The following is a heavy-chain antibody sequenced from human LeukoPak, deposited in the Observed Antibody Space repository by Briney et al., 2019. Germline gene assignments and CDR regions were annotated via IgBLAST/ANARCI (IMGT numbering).Heavy chain of an antibody. CDR1: GGSFSSYY. J-gene: IGHJ4*02. Sequence: SETLSLTCTVSGGSFSSYYWSWVRQPPGKGLEWIGYIYYSGSTNYNPSLKSRVTISVDTSNNHFSLKLTSVTAADTAVYYCARGGRESGSYYWIFDYWGQGTLVTVSS. CDR3: ARGGRESGSYYWIFDY. D-gene: IGHD1-26*01. CDR2: IYYSGST. V-gene: IGHV4-59*01.